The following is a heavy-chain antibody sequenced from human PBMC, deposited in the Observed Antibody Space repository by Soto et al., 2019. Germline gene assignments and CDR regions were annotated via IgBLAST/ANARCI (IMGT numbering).Heavy chain of an antibody. V-gene: IGHV4-30-4*01. Sequence: SETLSLTCTVSGGSISSGDYYWSWIRQPPGKGLEWIGYIYYSGSTYYNPSLKSRFTISVDTSKNQFSLKLSSVTAADTAVYYCARDVILWFGELLNPYGMDVWGQGTTVTVSS. D-gene: IGHD3-10*01. CDR2: IYYSGST. CDR1: GGSISSGDYY. CDR3: ARDVILWFGELLNPYGMDV. J-gene: IGHJ6*02.